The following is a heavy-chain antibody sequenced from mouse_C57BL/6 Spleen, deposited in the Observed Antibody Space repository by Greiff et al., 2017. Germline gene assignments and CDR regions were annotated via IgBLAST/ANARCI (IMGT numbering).Heavy chain of an antibody. V-gene: IGHV1-52*01. CDR2: IDPSDSET. D-gene: IGHD1-1*01. J-gene: IGHJ1*03. Sequence: QVQLQQPGAELVRPGSSVKLSCKASGYTFTSYWMHWVKQRPIQGLEGIGNIDPSDSETHYNQKFKDKATLTVDKSSSTAYMQRSRLTSEDSAVYYCARTYGSSPHWYFDVWGTGTTVTVSS. CDR3: ARTYGSSPHWYFDV. CDR1: GYTFTSYW.